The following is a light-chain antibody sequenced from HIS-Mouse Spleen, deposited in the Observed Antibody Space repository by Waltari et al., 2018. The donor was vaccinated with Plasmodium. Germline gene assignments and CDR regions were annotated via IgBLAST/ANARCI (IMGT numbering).Light chain of an antibody. Sequence: AIQLTQSPSSLSASVGVSVTITCRASQGISSALAWYKQKPVKAPKLLIYDASSLESGVPSRFSGSGSGTDFTLTISSLQPEDFATYYCQQFNSYPLTFGGGTKVEIK. V-gene: IGKV1-13*02. CDR1: QGISSA. J-gene: IGKJ4*01. CDR3: QQFNSYPLT. CDR2: DAS.